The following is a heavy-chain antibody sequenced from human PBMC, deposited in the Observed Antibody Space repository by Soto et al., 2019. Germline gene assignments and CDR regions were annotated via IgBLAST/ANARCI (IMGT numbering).Heavy chain of an antibody. CDR1: GFTFSSYW. CDR2: IKQDGSEK. Sequence: TGGSLRLSCAASGFTFSSYWMSWVRQAPGKGLEWVANIKQDGSEKYYVDSVKGRFTISRDNAKNSLYLQMNSLRAEDTAVYYCARELSYYDFWSGYQISGMDVWGQGTTVTVSS. D-gene: IGHD3-3*01. J-gene: IGHJ6*01. CDR3: ARELSYYDFWSGYQISGMDV. V-gene: IGHV3-7*01.